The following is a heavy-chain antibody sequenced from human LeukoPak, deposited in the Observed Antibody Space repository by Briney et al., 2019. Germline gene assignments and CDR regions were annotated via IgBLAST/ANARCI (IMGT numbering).Heavy chain of an antibody. V-gene: IGHV1-18*01. Sequence: ASVTVSFKASGYTFNSAGISWVRQAPGQGLEWMGWINAYNDNTKYAEKLQGRVTMTTDTSTSTAYMELRSLRSDDTAVYYCARTTNSYYYYYIDVWGKGTTVTVSS. D-gene: IGHD1-26*01. CDR2: INAYNDNT. CDR3: ARTTNSYYYYYIDV. J-gene: IGHJ6*03. CDR1: GYTFNSAG.